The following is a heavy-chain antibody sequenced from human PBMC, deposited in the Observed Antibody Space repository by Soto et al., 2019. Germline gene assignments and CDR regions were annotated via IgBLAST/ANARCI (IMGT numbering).Heavy chain of an antibody. V-gene: IGHV1-69*08. CDR2: IITVLGTT. CDR3: ARRRYCGYDCYHKHYYGMDV. J-gene: IGHJ6*02. CDR1: GDTFSSYA. D-gene: IGHD2-21*01. Sequence: QVQLVQSGAELKKTGSSVTVSCRASGDTFSSYAVNWVRQAPGRGLEWMGRIITVLGTTDYAQNFKARVTITAEKSTKTVYMELSSLRSDDTAVYYCARRRYCGYDCYHKHYYGMDVWGQGTTVTVAS.